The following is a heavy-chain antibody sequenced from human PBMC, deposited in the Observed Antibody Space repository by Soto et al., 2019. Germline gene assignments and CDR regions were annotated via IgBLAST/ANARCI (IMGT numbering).Heavy chain of an antibody. Sequence: EVQMLESGGGLVQPGGSLRLSCAASGFTFSSYDMSWVRQAPAKELEWVSAISGSGGSAYYADSVKGRFTISRDNSKNSLYLQMNSLRAEDTAVYYCAKDLERAAAAVIRPYFDYWGQGTLVTVSS. CDR1: GFTFSSYD. CDR2: ISGSGGSA. J-gene: IGHJ4*02. V-gene: IGHV3-23*01. CDR3: AKDLERAAAAVIRPYFDY. D-gene: IGHD6-13*01.